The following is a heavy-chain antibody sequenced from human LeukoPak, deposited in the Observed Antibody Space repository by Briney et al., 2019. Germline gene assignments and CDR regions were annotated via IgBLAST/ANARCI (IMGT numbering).Heavy chain of an antibody. Sequence: PSETLSLTCTVSGGSISSSSYYWGWIRQPPGKGLEWIGSIYYSGSTYYSPSLKSRVTISVDTSKNQFSLKLSSVTAADTAVYYCASIQLWTYYFDYWGQGILVTVSS. J-gene: IGHJ4*02. CDR1: GGSISSSSYY. CDR3: ASIQLWTYYFDY. CDR2: IYYSGST. D-gene: IGHD5-18*01. V-gene: IGHV4-39*01.